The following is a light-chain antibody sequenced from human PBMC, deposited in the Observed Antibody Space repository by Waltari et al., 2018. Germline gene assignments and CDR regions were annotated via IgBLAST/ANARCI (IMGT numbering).Light chain of an antibody. CDR2: EVT. V-gene: IGLV2-8*01. Sequence: QSALTQPPSASGSPGQSVTISCPGTSRDIGGYNYVPWYQQHPGKAPKLMFYEVTKRPSGVPDRFSASKSGNTASLTVSGLQAEDEADYYCSSFAGSTNWVFGGGTKLTVL. CDR3: SSFAGSTNWV. J-gene: IGLJ3*02. CDR1: SRDIGGYNY.